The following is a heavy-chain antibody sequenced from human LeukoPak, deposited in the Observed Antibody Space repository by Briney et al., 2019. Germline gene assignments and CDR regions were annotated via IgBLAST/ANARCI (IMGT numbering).Heavy chain of an antibody. D-gene: IGHD4-17*01. CDR2: ISSSSSTI. J-gene: IGHJ4*02. CDR3: ARTYGASRGLVFDY. CDR1: GFTFSSYS. Sequence: GGSLRLSCAASGFTFSSYSMNWIRQAPGKGLEWVSYISSSSSTIYYADSVKGRFTISRDNAKNSLYLQMNSLRAEDTAVYYCARTYGASRGLVFDYWGQGTLVTVSS. V-gene: IGHV3-48*01.